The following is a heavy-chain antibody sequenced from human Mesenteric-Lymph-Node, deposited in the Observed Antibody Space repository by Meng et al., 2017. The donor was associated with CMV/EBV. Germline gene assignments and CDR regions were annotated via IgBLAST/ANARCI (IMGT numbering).Heavy chain of an antibody. CDR3: AKMGDFWSGSAKNRFDP. D-gene: IGHD3-3*01. CDR1: GFTFKNYA. V-gene: IGHV3-23*01. CDR2: IGGGGTTT. J-gene: IGHJ5*02. Sequence: GESLKISCAGSGFTFKNYAMSWVRQAPGKGLEWVSGIGGGGTTTYYADSVKGRFTISRDNSKNTLYLEVNSLRAEDTAVYYCAKMGDFWSGSAKNRFDPWGQGTLVTVSS.